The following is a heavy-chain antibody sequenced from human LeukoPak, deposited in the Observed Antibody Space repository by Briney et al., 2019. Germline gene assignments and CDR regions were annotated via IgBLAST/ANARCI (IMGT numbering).Heavy chain of an antibody. Sequence: GGSLRLSCVVSGFTFSTYGMHWVRQAPGKGLEWVAVISNDGSNRYYVESVKGRFTTSRDNSKNTLYLQMNSLRLEDTAVYYCAKDSGWELLAGVFDYWGQGTLVTVSS. J-gene: IGHJ4*02. V-gene: IGHV3-30*18. CDR1: GFTFSTYG. CDR2: ISNDGSNR. CDR3: AKDSGWELLAGVFDY. D-gene: IGHD1-26*01.